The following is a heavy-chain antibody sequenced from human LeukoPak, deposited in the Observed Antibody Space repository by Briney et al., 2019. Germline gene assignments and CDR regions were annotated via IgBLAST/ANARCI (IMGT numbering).Heavy chain of an antibody. CDR1: GGSILSRFDY. J-gene: IGHJ4*02. Sequence: SETLSLTCTVSGGSILSRFDYWGWIRQPPGKGLEWIASGYYSGATFYRPSRRIRVTIHVPTSTHYLPLKFPSVIAAATATYSCASHVGHSGSQDHFDVWGQGTLVAVSS. D-gene: IGHD1-26*01. CDR3: ASHVGHSGSQDHFDV. V-gene: IGHV4-39*02. CDR2: GYYSGAT.